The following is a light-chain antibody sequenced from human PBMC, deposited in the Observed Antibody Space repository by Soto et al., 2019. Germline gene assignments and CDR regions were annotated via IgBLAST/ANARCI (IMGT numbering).Light chain of an antibody. V-gene: IGKV4-1*01. CDR3: QQYFDVPFT. J-gene: IGKJ4*01. Sequence: DIVMTQSPDSLAVSLGERATMNCKCSRSVLYKSNNKNHLAWYQQKPGQPPQLIIYWPSTRESGVPERFSGSGSGTDFTLTISSLEAEDVAFYWCQQYFDVPFTFGGGTKVEI. CDR1: RSVLYKSNNKNH. CDR2: WPS.